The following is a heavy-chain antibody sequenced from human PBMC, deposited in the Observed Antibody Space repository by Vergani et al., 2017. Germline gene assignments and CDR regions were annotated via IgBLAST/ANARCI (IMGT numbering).Heavy chain of an antibody. J-gene: IGHJ4*02. CDR1: GGTFSSYA. V-gene: IGHV1-69*11. D-gene: IGHD3-3*01. Sequence: QVQLVQSGAEVKKPGSSVKVSCKASGGTFSSYAISWVRQAPGQGLEWMGRIIPILGTANYAQKFQGRVTITADESTSTAYRELSSLRSEDTAVYYCARLYYDFWRGYYTGEGYWGQGTLVTVSS. CDR3: ARLYYDFWRGYYTGEGY. CDR2: IIPILGTA.